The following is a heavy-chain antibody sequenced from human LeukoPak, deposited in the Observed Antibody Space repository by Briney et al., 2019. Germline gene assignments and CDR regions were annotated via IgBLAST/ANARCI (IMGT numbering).Heavy chain of an antibody. V-gene: IGHV3-7*01. D-gene: IGHD1-26*01. CDR3: ARSGEGATTWLDFDY. CDR2: INKDGSQT. CDR1: GFTSSNFW. J-gene: IGHJ4*02. Sequence: GGSLTLSCAASGFTSSNFWTSWVRQAPGKGPEWVGDINKDGSQTYYIDSVKGRFTISRDNSKNTLYLQMNSLRAEDTAVYYCARSGEGATTWLDFDYWGQGTLVTVSS.